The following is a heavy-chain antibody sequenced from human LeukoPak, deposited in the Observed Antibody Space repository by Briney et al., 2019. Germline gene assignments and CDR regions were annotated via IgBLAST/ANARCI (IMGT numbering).Heavy chain of an antibody. Sequence: EPSETLSLTRTVSGGSISSYYWSWIRQPPGKGLEWIGYIYYSGSTNYNPSLKSRVTISVDTSKNQFSLKLSSVTAADTAVYYCARLEVVPAASNNWFDPWGQGTLVTVSS. CDR3: ARLEVVPAASNNWFDP. CDR2: IYYSGST. D-gene: IGHD2-2*01. V-gene: IGHV4-59*08. J-gene: IGHJ5*02. CDR1: GGSISSYY.